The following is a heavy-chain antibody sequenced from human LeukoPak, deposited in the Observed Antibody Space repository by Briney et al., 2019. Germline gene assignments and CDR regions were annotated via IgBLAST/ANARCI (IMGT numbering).Heavy chain of an antibody. CDR3: ARGRGMGY. CDR2: IKEDGSEK. J-gene: IGHJ4*02. Sequence: PGGSLRLSWAASGFTFSSYWMTWVRQAPEKGLEWLANIKEDGSEKYYVDSVKGRFTISRDNAKNSLYLQMNSLRAEDTAVYYCARGRGMGYWGQGTLVTVSS. V-gene: IGHV3-7*01. CDR1: GFTFSSYW. D-gene: IGHD3-16*01.